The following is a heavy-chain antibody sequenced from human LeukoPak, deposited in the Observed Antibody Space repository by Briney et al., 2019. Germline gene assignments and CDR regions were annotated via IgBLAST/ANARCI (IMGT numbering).Heavy chain of an antibody. V-gene: IGHV3-74*03. D-gene: IGHD1-1*01. J-gene: IGHJ3*02. CDR1: GFTFSNYW. CDR3: ARVATGNAFDI. CDR2: INTGGSIT. Sequence: GGSLRLSCAASGFTFSNYWMHWVRQAPGKGLVWVSRINTGGSITTYADSVKGRFTISRDNAKNTLYQQMNSLRAEDTAVYYCARVATGNAFDIWGQGTMVTVSS.